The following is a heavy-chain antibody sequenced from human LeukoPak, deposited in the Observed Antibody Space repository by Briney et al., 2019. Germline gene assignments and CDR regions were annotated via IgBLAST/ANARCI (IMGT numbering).Heavy chain of an antibody. CDR3: PRRGSDSLTYYFAF. V-gene: IGHV5-51*01. J-gene: IGHJ4*02. Sequence: GESLKISCQVSGYKFTNYWIAWVRQVPGKGLEWMGIVDPTDSDTRYNPSFQGQVTMSADKSISTAYLQWSSLKASDSAIYYCPRRGSDSLTYYFAFWGQGTLVTVSS. D-gene: IGHD2-21*01. CDR2: VDPTDSDT. CDR1: GYKFTNYW.